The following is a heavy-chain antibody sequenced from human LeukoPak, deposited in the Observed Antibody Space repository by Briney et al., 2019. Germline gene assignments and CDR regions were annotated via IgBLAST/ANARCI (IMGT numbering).Heavy chain of an antibody. Sequence: GGSLRLSCAASGFTFSSYAMSWVRQAPGKGLEWVSGISDSGGSTYYADSVKGRFTISRDSSKNTLHLQMNSLRAEDTAVYYCAKATSHCSGGSCYSSSDYWGQGTLVSVSP. V-gene: IGHV3-23*01. D-gene: IGHD2-15*01. CDR2: ISDSGGST. CDR3: AKATSHCSGGSCYSSSDY. CDR1: GFTFSSYA. J-gene: IGHJ4*02.